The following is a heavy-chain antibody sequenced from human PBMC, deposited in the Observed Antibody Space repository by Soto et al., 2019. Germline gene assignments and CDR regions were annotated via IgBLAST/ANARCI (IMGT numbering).Heavy chain of an antibody. V-gene: IGHV3-48*01. D-gene: IGHD1-26*01. CDR2: ISGGGDTV. CDR3: ARAWSGSYRSYGMDV. Sequence: EVQLVESGGDLVQPGGSLRLSCAASGFTFSSFSMNWVRQTPGKGLEWVSYISGGGDTVYYTESVRGRFTISRDNARNSMYLQMTSVRGEDTAMYYCARAWSGSYRSYGMDVWGQGTTVTVSS. CDR1: GFTFSSFS. J-gene: IGHJ6*02.